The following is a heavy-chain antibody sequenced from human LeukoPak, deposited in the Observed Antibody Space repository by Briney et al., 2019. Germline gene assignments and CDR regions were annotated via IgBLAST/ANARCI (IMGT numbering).Heavy chain of an antibody. CDR3: ARDRGYSYAFDY. CDR2: IYHSGTT. Sequence: SETLSLTCAVSGYSISSGYHWGWIRQPPGRGLDWIGTIYHSGTTYYNPSLKSRLTISIDTSKNQFSLKLNSVTAADTAVYYCARDRGYSYAFDYWGQGTLVTVSS. J-gene: IGHJ4*02. CDR1: GYSISSGYH. V-gene: IGHV4-38-2*02. D-gene: IGHD5-18*01.